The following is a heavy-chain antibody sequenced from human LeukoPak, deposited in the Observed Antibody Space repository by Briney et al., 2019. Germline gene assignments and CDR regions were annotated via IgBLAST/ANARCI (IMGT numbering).Heavy chain of an antibody. CDR1: GFTFSSYW. J-gene: IGHJ4*02. CDR2: IKQDGSEK. CDR3: AREWELLGGHFDY. Sequence: GGSLRLSCAAPGFTFSSYWMSWVRQAPGKGLEWVANIKQDGSEKYYVDSVKGRFTISRDNAKNSLYLQMNSLRAEDTAVYYCAREWELLGGHFDYWGQGTLVTVSS. V-gene: IGHV3-7*01. D-gene: IGHD1-26*01.